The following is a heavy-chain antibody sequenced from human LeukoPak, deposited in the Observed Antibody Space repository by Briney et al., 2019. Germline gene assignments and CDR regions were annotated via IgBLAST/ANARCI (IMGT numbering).Heavy chain of an antibody. J-gene: IGHJ6*03. D-gene: IGHD3-3*01. CDR3: ARGSAGTLWSGYYQYYYYYMDV. CDR2: MNPNSGNT. CDR1: GYTFTSYD. V-gene: IGHV1-8*03. Sequence: ASVKVSCKASGYTFTSYDINWVRQATGQGLEWMGWMNPNSGNTGYAQKFQGRVTITRNTSISTAYMELSSLRSEDTAVYYCARGSAGTLWSGYYQYYYYYMDVWGKGTTVTVSS.